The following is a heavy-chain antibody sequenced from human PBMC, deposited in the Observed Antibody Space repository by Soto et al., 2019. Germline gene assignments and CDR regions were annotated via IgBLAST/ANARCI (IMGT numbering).Heavy chain of an antibody. J-gene: IGHJ5*02. CDR3: ARMASVYGSGSPFDP. Sequence: SETLSLTCTVSGGSISSGDFCWSWIRQPPGKGLEWIGYIYYSGSTYYNPSLKSRVTISVDTSKSHFSLKLTSVTAADTAVYYCARMASVYGSGSPFDPWGQGTLVTVSS. CDR2: IYYSGST. CDR1: GGSISSGDFC. V-gene: IGHV4-30-4*02. D-gene: IGHD3-10*01.